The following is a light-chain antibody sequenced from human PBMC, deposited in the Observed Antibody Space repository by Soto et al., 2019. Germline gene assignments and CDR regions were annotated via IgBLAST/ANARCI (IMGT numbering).Light chain of an antibody. CDR1: QSISSW. CDR3: QQYSSYSLT. J-gene: IGKJ4*01. V-gene: IGKV1-5*03. CDR2: RAS. Sequence: DIQMTQSPSTLSASVGDTVTITCRASQSISSWLAWYQQKPGKAPNLLIYRASSLQSGVPSRFSGSGSGTDFTITSSSLPPDYFAAYYYQQYSSYSLTFGGGTKVEIK.